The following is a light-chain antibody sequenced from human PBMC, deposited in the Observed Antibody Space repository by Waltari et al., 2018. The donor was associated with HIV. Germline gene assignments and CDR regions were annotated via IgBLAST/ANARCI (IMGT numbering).Light chain of an antibody. CDR3: QTWGTGFLV. V-gene: IGLV4-69*01. CDR2: LNGDGRN. J-gene: IGLJ2*01. Sequence: QLVLTQSPSASASLGASVKLTCTLSSGHSRYAIAWHPQQPEKGPRFLMRLNGDGRNITGDGIPDRFSGSSSGTERYLIISSLQSDDEADYYCQTWGTGFLVFGGGTKLTVL. CDR1: SGHSRYA.